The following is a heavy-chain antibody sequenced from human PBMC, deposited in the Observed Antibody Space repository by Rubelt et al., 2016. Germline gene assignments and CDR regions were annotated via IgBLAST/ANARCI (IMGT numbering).Heavy chain of an antibody. Sequence: SMNWVRQAPGKGLEWVSSISSSSYIYYADSVKGRFTISRANAKNSLYLQMNSLRAEDTAVYYCARGAADFMTGFYMLLWTGGYYLDYWGQGSLVTVSS. CDR3: ARGAADFMTGFYMLLWTGGYYLDY. J-gene: IGHJ4*02. V-gene: IGHV3-21*01. CDR2: ISSSSYI. D-gene: IGHD3-9*01. CDR1: S.